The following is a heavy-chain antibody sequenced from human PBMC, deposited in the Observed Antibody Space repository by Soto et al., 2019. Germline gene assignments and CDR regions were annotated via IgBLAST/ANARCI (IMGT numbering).Heavy chain of an antibody. D-gene: IGHD3-3*02. V-gene: IGHV3-64D*06. Sequence: GSLRLYGSASVFTFSSYAMHWVRQAPGKGLEYVSAISSDGFSTYYADSVKGRFTISRDNSKNMLYLQMSSLRVEDTAVYYCVKGAFHYGMDVWGQGSTVTVSS. CDR1: VFTFSSYA. CDR2: ISSDGFST. J-gene: IGHJ6*02. CDR3: VKGAFHYGMDV.